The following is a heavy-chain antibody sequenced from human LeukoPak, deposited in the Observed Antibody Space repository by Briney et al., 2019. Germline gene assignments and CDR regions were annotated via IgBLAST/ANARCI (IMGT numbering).Heavy chain of an antibody. D-gene: IGHD5-24*01. CDR2: IYYSGNT. V-gene: IGHV4-39*01. CDR1: GGSISNNNYY. J-gene: IGHJ4*02. CDR3: ANYGYRGFFDY. Sequence: SETLSLTXTVSGGSISNNNYYWGWIRQPPGKGLEWIGSIYYSGNTYYNPSLKSRVTISVDTSKNQFSLTLTSVTAADTAVYYCANYGYRGFFDYWGQGTLVTVSS.